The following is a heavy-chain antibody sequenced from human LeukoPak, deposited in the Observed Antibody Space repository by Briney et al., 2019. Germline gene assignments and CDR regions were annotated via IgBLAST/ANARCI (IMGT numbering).Heavy chain of an antibody. CDR1: GFTFSSYA. J-gene: IGHJ6*02. CDR3: ARDRSSSSWYYGMDV. CDR2: ISYDGSNK. D-gene: IGHD6-13*01. V-gene: IGHV3-30-3*01. Sequence: QTGGSLRLSCAASGFTFSSYAMHWVRQAPGKGLEWVAVISYDGSNKYYADSVKGRFTISRDNSKNTLYLQMNSLRAEDTAVYYCARDRSSSSWYYGMDVWGQGTTVTVSS.